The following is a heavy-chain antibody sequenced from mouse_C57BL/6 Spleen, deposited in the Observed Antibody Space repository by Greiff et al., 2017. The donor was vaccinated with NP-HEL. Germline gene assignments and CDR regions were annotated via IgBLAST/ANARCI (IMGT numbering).Heavy chain of an antibody. J-gene: IGHJ1*03. CDR3: ARSEVSYYGSSYGYFDV. V-gene: IGHV1-82*01. CDR1: GYAFSSSW. CDR2: IYPGDGDT. Sequence: QVQLQQSGPELVKPGASVKISCKASGYAFSSSWMNWVKQRPGKGLEWIGRIYPGDGDTNYNGKFKGKATLTSDESSSTAYMHLSSRTSEDSAVYFCARSEVSYYGSSYGYFDVWGTGTTGTVSS. D-gene: IGHD1-1*01.